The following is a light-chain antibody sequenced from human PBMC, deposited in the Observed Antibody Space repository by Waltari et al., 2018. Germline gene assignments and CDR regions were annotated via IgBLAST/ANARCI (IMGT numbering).Light chain of an antibody. CDR2: DTN. V-gene: IGLV7-46*01. CDR1: TGAVTSGHY. CDR3: LLSYSGARV. J-gene: IGLJ3*02. Sequence: QAVVTQEPSLTVSPGGTVTLTCRSSTGAVTSGHYPYWFQQKPGQAPKTLIYDTNNKHPWTPDRFSGSLLEGKAALTLSGAQPEDEAEYYCLLSYSGARVFGGGAKLTVL.